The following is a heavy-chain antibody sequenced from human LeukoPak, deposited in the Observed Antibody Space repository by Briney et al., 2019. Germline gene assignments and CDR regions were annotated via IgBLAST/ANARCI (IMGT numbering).Heavy chain of an antibody. V-gene: IGHV3-30-3*01. J-gene: IGHJ4*02. Sequence: GGSLRLSCAASGFTFSSYAMHWVRQAPGKGLEWVAVISYDGSNKYYADSVKGRLTISRDNSKNTLYLQMNSLRAEDTAVYYCARDPRAMVTPFDYWGQGTLVTVSS. CDR1: GFTFSSYA. D-gene: IGHD5-18*01. CDR3: ARDPRAMVTPFDY. CDR2: ISYDGSNK.